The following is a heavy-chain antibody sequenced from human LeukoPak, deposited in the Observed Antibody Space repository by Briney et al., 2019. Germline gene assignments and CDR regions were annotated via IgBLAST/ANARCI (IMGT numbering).Heavy chain of an antibody. CDR2: IFTSGNT. CDR3: ARGSSIDFDY. D-gene: IGHD2/OR15-2a*01. V-gene: IGHV4-59*10. J-gene: IGHJ4*02. Sequence: PSETLSLTCAVYGGSFRGYYWSWIRQPAGKGLEWIGRIFTSGNTKYNPSLKSRVTMSLDTSTNQFSLKLSSVTAADTAVYYCARGSSIDFDYWGQGTLVTVSS. CDR1: GGSFRGYY.